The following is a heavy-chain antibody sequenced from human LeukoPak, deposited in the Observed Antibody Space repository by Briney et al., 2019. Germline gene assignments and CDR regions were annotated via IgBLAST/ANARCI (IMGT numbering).Heavy chain of an antibody. CDR1: GGSISSGSYY. CDR2: IYTSGST. D-gene: IGHD6-13*01. J-gene: IGHJ4*02. CDR3: ARGRKQQLGTYFDY. V-gene: IGHV4-61*02. Sequence: SQTLSLTCTVSGGSISSGSYYWSWIRQPAGKGLEWIGRIYTSGSTNYNPSLKSRVTISVDTSKNQFSLKLSSVTAADTAVYYCARGRKQQLGTYFDYWGQGTLVTVSS.